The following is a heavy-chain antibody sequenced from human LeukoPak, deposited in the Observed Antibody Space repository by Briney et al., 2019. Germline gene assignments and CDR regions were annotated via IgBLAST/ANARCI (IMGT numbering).Heavy chain of an antibody. J-gene: IGHJ4*02. CDR2: ISGSGGST. CDR3: AKELRRGGYYVFSVDY. Sequence: GGSLRLSCAASGSTFSSYAMSWVRQAPGKGLEWVSAISGSGGSTYYADSVKGRFTISRDNSKNTLYLQMNSLRAEDTAVYYCAKELRRGGYYVFSVDYWGQGTLVTVSS. CDR1: GSTFSSYA. D-gene: IGHD3-22*01. V-gene: IGHV3-23*01.